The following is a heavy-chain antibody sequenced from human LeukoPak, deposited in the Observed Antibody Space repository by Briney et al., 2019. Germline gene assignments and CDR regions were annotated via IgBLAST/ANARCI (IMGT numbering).Heavy chain of an antibody. CDR2: IYYSGST. CDR1: VGSIRNYY. Sequence: SETLSLTCTVSVGSIRNYYWSWIRQPPGKGLDWIVYIYYSGSTNYNPSLNSRVTMSVDTSNSQFSLKLSSVTAADTAVYYCARDRGTMVRGDHGVDYWGQGTLVTVSS. D-gene: IGHD3-10*01. CDR3: ARDRGTMVRGDHGVDY. V-gene: IGHV4-59*01. J-gene: IGHJ4*02.